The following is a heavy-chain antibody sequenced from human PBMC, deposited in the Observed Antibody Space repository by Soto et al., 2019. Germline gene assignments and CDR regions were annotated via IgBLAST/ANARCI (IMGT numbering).Heavy chain of an antibody. CDR3: ARAGPPPTYYYGSGSYYDILVWFDP. V-gene: IGHV1-8*01. D-gene: IGHD3-10*01. CDR1: GYTFTSYD. J-gene: IGHJ5*02. CDR2: MNPNNGNT. Sequence: GASVKVSCKASGYTFTSYDINWVRQATGQGLEWMGWMNPNNGNTDYAQKLQGRVTMTRDTSMSTAYMELSSLRSDDTAVYYCARAGPPPTYYYGSGSYYDILVWFDPWGQGTLVTVSS.